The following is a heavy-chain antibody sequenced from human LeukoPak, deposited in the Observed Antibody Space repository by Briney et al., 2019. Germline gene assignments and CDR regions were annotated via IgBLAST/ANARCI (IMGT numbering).Heavy chain of an antibody. CDR1: GFTFDDYG. CDR3: ARAKGKYYYYMDV. Sequence: PGGSLRLSCAASGFTFDDYGMSWVRQAPGKGLEWVSGINWNGGSTGYADSVKGRFTISRHNAKNSLYLQMNRLRAEDAALYYCARAKGKYYYYMDVWGKGSTVTVSS. CDR2: INWNGGST. J-gene: IGHJ6*03. V-gene: IGHV3-20*04.